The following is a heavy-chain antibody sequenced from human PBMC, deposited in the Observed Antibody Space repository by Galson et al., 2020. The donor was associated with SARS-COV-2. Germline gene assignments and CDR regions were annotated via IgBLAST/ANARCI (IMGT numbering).Heavy chain of an antibody. CDR1: GGSISSGSYY. J-gene: IGHJ4*02. CDR3: AKGPWGTASFDC. V-gene: IGHV4-61*02. CDR2: IHTSGTT. D-gene: IGHD3-16*01. Sequence: SETLSLTCTVSGGSISSGSYYWSWIRQPAGEGLEWIGRIHTSGTTNYNPSLKSRVTISIDTSKNRFSLNLSSVTAADTAVYYCAKGPWGTASFDCWGQGSLVTVSS.